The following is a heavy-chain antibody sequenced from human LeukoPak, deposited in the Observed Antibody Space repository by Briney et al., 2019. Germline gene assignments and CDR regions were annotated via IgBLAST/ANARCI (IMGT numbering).Heavy chain of an antibody. Sequence: PSETQSLTCTVSGGSISSSSYYWGWIRQPPGKGLEWIGSIYYSGSTYYNPSLKSRVTISVDTSKNQFSLKLSSVTAADTAVYYCARHLPYGAYFDYWGQGTLVTVSS. CDR3: ARHLPYGAYFDY. V-gene: IGHV4-39*01. D-gene: IGHD4-17*01. CDR1: GGSISSSSYY. J-gene: IGHJ4*02. CDR2: IYYSGST.